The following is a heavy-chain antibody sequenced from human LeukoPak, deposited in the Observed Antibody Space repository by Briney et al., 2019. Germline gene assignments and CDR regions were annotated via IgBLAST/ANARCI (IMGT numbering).Heavy chain of an antibody. J-gene: IGHJ4*02. CDR1: GGSISSGDCY. Sequence: NPSQTLSLTCTVSGGSISSGDCYWSWIRQPPGKGLEWIGYIYYSGSTYYSPSLKSRVTISVDTSKNQFSLKLSSVTAADTAVYYCARVFSSRPYYFDYWGQGTLVTVSS. CDR2: IYYSGST. CDR3: ARVFSSRPYYFDY. D-gene: IGHD6-6*01. V-gene: IGHV4-30-4*01.